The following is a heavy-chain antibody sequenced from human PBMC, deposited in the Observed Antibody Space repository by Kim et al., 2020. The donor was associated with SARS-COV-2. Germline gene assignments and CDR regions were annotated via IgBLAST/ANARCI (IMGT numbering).Heavy chain of an antibody. J-gene: IGHJ4*02. CDR2: INHSGST. V-gene: IGHV4-34*01. Sequence: SETLSLTCAVYGGSFSGYYWSWIRQPPGKGLEWIGEINHSGSTNYNPSLKSRVTISVDTSKNQFSLKLSSVTAADTAVYYCARGRGWLLTWFDYWGQGTLVTVSS. CDR1: GGSFSGYY. CDR3: ARGRGWLLTWFDY. D-gene: IGHD3-9*01.